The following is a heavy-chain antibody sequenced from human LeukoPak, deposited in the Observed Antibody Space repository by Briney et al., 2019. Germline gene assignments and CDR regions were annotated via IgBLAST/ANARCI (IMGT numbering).Heavy chain of an antibody. CDR3: ARGGLRLGELSSYYYGMDV. J-gene: IGHJ6*02. CDR2: INPNSGGT. D-gene: IGHD3-16*02. V-gene: IGHV1-2*02. Sequence: ASVKVSCKASGYTFTGYYMHWVRQAPGQGLEWMVWINPNSGGTNYAQKFQGRVTMTRDTSISTAYMELSRLRSDDTAVYYCARGGLRLGELSSYYYGMDVWGQGTTVTVSS. CDR1: GYTFTGYY.